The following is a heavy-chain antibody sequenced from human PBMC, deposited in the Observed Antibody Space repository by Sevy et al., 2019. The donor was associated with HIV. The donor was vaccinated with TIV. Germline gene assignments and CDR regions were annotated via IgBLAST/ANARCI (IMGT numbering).Heavy chain of an antibody. V-gene: IGHV1-69*13. CDR3: ARGRDIVVVPAANHYYGMDV. CDR1: GGTFSSYA. J-gene: IGHJ6*02. D-gene: IGHD2-2*01. CDR2: IIPIFGTA. Sequence: ASVKVSCKASGGTFSSYAISWVRQAPGQGLEWMGGIIPIFGTANYAQKFQGRVTITAEESTSTAYMELSSLRSEDTAVYYCARGRDIVVVPAANHYYGMDVWGQGTTVTVSS.